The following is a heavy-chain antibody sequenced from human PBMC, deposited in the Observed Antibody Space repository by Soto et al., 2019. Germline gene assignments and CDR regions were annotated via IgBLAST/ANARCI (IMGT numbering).Heavy chain of an antibody. V-gene: IGHV1-18*01. Sequence: ASVKVSCKTSGYTFTSYGVSWGRQAPGQGPEWMGWYNVYNGDTNFAQKFLGRVTMTADTSTSTAYMELRSLTSDDTAVYFCATDSLGGPLLATIHFDSCGQGTPGAVSS. CDR2: YNVYNGDT. CDR1: GYTFTSYG. CDR3: ATDSLGGPLLATIHFDS. D-gene: IGHD1-26*01. J-gene: IGHJ4*02.